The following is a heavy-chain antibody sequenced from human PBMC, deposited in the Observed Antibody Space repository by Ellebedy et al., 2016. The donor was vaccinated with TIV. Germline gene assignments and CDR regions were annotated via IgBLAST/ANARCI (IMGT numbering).Heavy chain of an antibody. CDR3: ARVNDILTGSPFDY. V-gene: IGHV6-1*01. CDR2: TYFRSQLYN. D-gene: IGHD3-9*01. CDR1: GDTISLDTAA. Sequence: SQTLSLTXXVSGDTISLDTAAWDWIRQSPSGGLEWLGRTYFRSQLYNVYASAVKSRITISPDTSKNQFSLQLHSVTPENTAVYYCARVNDILTGSPFDYWGQGTQVTVSS. J-gene: IGHJ4*02.